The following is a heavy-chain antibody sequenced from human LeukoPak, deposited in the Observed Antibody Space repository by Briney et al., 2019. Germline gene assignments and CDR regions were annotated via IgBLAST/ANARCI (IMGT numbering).Heavy chain of an antibody. J-gene: IGHJ6*01. CDR3: TRHTMDV. Sequence: GGSLRLSCAASGFTFSVSAMHWVRQASGKGLEWVGRIRSKANNYATEYDASGKGRFTISRDDPKNTAYLQMNSLRTEDTAVYYCTRHTMDVWGQGTTVTVSS. V-gene: IGHV3-73*01. CDR1: GFTFSVSA. CDR2: IRSKANNYAT.